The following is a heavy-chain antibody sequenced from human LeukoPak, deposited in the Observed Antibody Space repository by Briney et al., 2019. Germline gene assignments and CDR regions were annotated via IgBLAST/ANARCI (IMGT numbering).Heavy chain of an antibody. CDR1: GYTFTSYA. CDR3: ARAPKFAPYDYVWGSYLLDL. Sequence: ASVKVSCKASGYTFTSYAMHWVRQAPGQRLGWMGWINAGNGNTKYSQKFQGRVTITRDTSASTAYMELSSLRSEDTAVYYCARAPKFAPYDYVWGSYLLDLWGRGTLVTVSS. D-gene: IGHD3-16*02. J-gene: IGHJ2*01. V-gene: IGHV1-3*01. CDR2: INAGNGNT.